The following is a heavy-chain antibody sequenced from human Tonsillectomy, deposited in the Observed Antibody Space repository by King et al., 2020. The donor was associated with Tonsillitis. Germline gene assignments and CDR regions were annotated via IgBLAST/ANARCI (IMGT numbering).Heavy chain of an antibody. V-gene: IGHV1-69*04. Sequence: QLVQSGAEVKKPGSSVKVSCKASGGTINTYFISWVRQAPGQGLEWMGRIIPILGIENSAQKFKGRLTITADKSTSTAYMELSSLRSEDTAVYYCAGEGVATVAGTFDYWGQGTLVTVSS. CDR2: IIPILGIE. CDR3: AGEGVATVAGTFDY. CDR1: GGTINTYF. D-gene: IGHD6-19*01. J-gene: IGHJ4*02.